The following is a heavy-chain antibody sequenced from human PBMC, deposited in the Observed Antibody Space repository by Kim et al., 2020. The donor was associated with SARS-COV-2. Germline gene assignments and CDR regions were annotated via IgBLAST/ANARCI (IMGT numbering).Heavy chain of an antibody. CDR1: GGSISSSSYY. J-gene: IGHJ3*02. V-gene: IGHV4-39*01. Sequence: SETLSLTCTVSGGSISSSSYYWGWIRQPPGKGLEWIGSIYYSGSTYYNPSLKSRVTISVDTSKNQFSLKLSSVTAADTAVYYCARWGIAPYYYDSSGYENAFDIWGQGTMVTVSS. CDR3: ARWGIAPYYYDSSGYENAFDI. CDR2: IYYSGST. D-gene: IGHD3-22*01.